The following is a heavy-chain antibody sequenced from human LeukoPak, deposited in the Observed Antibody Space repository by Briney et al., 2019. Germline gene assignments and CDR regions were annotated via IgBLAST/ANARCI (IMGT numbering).Heavy chain of an antibody. V-gene: IGHV3-7*05. CDR2: IKVEGSEK. CDR1: GFTFSTDW. D-gene: IGHD2-21*01. Sequence: PGGSLRLSCAASGFTFSTDWISWVPQSPGRGLEWVAIIKVEGSEKYYVDSVKGRFTISRDNAKNALYLQMNSLRDEDTVVYYCARDVWNYFDYWGQGGMVSV. CDR3: ARDVWNYFDY. J-gene: IGHJ4*02.